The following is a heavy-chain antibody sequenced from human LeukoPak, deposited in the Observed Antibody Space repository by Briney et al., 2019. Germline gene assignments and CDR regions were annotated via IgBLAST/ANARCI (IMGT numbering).Heavy chain of an antibody. D-gene: IGHD1-26*01. V-gene: IGHV1-2*02. CDR1: GYTFTGYY. CDR2: INPNSGGT. J-gene: IGHJ4*02. CDR3: ARAFQIVGATDFDY. Sequence: GASVKVSCRASGYTFTGYYMHWVRQAPGQGLEWMGWINPNSGGTNYAQKFQGRVTMTRDTSIGTAYMELSRLRSDDTAVYYCARAFQIVGATDFDYWGQGTLVTVSS.